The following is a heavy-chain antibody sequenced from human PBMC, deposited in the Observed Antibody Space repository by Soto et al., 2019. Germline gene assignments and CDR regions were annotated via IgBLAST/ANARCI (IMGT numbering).Heavy chain of an antibody. Sequence: SETLSLTCTVSGGSISSYYWSWIRQPPGKGLEWIGYIYYSGSTNYNPSLKSRVTISVDTSKNQFSLKLSSVTAADTAVYYCARTHFWSGDYYYYYYMDAWGKGTTVTVSS. D-gene: IGHD3-3*02. V-gene: IGHV4-59*01. J-gene: IGHJ6*03. CDR1: GGSISSYY. CDR3: ARTHFWSGDYYYYYYMDA. CDR2: IYYSGST.